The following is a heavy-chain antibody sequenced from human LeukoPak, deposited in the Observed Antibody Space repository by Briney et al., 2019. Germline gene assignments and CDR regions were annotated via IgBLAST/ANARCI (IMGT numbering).Heavy chain of an antibody. J-gene: IGHJ4*02. Sequence: SETLSLTCAVYGGSFSGYYWSWIRQPPGKGLEWIGEINHSGSTNYNPSLKSRVTISVDTSKNQFSLKLSSVTAADTAVYYCATDRNSGKYCDYWGQGTLVTVSS. CDR2: INHSGST. CDR3: ATDRNSGKYCDY. CDR1: GGSFSGYY. D-gene: IGHD2-8*02. V-gene: IGHV4-34*01.